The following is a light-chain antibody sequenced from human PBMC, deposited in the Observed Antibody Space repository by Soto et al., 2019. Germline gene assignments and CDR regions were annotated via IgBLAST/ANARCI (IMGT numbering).Light chain of an antibody. CDR1: SSDIGSYNY. CDR3: FSFPTDWTHV. V-gene: IGLV2-14*01. CDR2: EVS. J-gene: IGLJ1*01. Sequence: QSALTQPASVSGSPGQSITISCTGSSSDIGSYNYVSWFQQYPGKAPKLIISEVSNRPSGVSNRFSGSKSGTAASLTISGLQTEDEADYFCFSFPTDWTHVFGTGTKVTVL.